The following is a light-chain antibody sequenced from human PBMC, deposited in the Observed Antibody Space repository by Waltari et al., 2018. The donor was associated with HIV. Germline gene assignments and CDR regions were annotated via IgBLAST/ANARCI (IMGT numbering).Light chain of an antibody. CDR3: QQDGSSTET. CDR2: GAS. V-gene: IGKV3-20*01. Sequence: EIALTQSPGTLSLSPGERATLSFRASQSVSSSYLAWYQQKPGQAPRLLIYGASSRATGIPDRFSGSGSGTDFTLTISRLEPEDCAVNYCQQDGSSTETFGKGTKVEIK. CDR1: QSVSSSY. J-gene: IGKJ1*01.